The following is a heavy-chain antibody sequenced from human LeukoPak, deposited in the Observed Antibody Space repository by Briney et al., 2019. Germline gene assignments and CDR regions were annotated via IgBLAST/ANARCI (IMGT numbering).Heavy chain of an antibody. CDR1: GFPFSIYE. D-gene: IGHD1-26*01. J-gene: IGHJ6*03. Sequence: GGSLRLSCAVSGFPFSIYEMNWVRQAPGKGLEWVSNIGSSGTTIYYADSVKGRFSISRDNAKNSLYLQMNSLRAEDTAVYYCANGAPIVGTIYYYYMDVWGKGTTVTVSS. CDR2: IGSSGTTI. V-gene: IGHV3-48*03. CDR3: ANGAPIVGTIYYYYMDV.